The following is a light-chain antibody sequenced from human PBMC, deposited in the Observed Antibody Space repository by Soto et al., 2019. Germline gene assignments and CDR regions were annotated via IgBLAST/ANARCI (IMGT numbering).Light chain of an antibody. J-gene: IGKJ4*01. CDR3: QQYSSSPLT. CDR2: GAS. Sequence: EIAMTQSPATLSVSPGEIPNLSCRASQSVSSSLVWYQQKPGQAPRLLIYGASTRATGIPARFSGSGSGTEFTLTISRLEPEDFAVYYCQQYSSSPLTFGGGTKVDIK. V-gene: IGKV3-15*01. CDR1: QSVSSS.